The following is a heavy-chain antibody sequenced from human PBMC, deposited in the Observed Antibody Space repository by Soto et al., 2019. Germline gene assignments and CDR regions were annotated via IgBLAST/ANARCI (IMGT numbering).Heavy chain of an antibody. D-gene: IGHD2-15*01. CDR3: AKVVVALYYYYYGMDV. CDR2: ISGSGGST. CDR1: GFTFSSYA. V-gene: IGHV3-23*01. J-gene: IGHJ6*02. Sequence: PGGSLRLSCAASGFTFSSYAMSWVRQAPGKGLEWVSAISGSGGSTYYADSVKGRFTISRDNSKNTLYLQMNSLRAEDTAVYYCAKVVVALYYYYYGMDVWGQGTTVTVSS.